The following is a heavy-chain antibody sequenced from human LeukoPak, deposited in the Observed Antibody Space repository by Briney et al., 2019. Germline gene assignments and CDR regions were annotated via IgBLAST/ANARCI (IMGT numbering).Heavy chain of an antibody. Sequence: GGSLRLSCAASGFTFSSYEMNWVRQAPGKGLEWVSYISSSGSTIYYADSVKGRFTISRDNAKNSLYLQMYSLRAEDTAVYYCARDYYDSSGYYPFDYWGQGTLATVSS. CDR1: GFTFSSYE. CDR2: ISSSGSTI. J-gene: IGHJ4*02. V-gene: IGHV3-48*03. CDR3: ARDYYDSSGYYPFDY. D-gene: IGHD3-22*01.